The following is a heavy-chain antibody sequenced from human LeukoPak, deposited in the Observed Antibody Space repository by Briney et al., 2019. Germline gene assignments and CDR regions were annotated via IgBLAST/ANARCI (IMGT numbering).Heavy chain of an antibody. CDR2: LDYGGST. V-gene: IGHV4-59*08. Sequence: SETLSLTCTVSGGSISGYYWTWIRQPPGKGLEWIGHLDYGGSTDYNPSLKSRVTISVDTSKNHFSLKLSSVTAADTAVYYCATRSALDYYLDVWGKGTTVTVSS. CDR1: GGSISGYY. J-gene: IGHJ6*03. CDR3: ATRSALDYYLDV. D-gene: IGHD6-6*01.